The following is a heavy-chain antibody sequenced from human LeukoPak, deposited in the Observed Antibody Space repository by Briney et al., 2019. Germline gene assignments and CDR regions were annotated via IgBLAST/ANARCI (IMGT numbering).Heavy chain of an antibody. J-gene: IGHJ5*02. CDR3: ARAYLLGYCSSTSCYRGYNWFDP. V-gene: IGHV4-34*01. CDR1: GGSFSGYY. Sequence: PSETLSLTCAVYGGSFSGYYWSWIRQPPGKGLEWIGEINHSVSTNYNPSLKSRVTISVDTSKNQFSLKLSSVTAADTAVYYCARAYLLGYCSSTSCYRGYNWFDPWGQGTLVTVSS. D-gene: IGHD2-2*01. CDR2: INHSVST.